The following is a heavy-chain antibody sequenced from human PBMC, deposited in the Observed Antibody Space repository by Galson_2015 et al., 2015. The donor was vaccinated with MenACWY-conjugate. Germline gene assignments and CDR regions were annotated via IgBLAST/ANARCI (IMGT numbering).Heavy chain of an antibody. V-gene: IGHV3-48*03. J-gene: IGHJ3*01. CDR1: GFTFNTYN. CDR2: ISSSGTTI. Sequence: SLRLSCAASGFTFNTYNMNWVRQAPGKGLEWVSYISSSGTTIYYTDSVEGRFTISRDNTKNSLYLQMNSLRAEDTAVYYCARDRHYSDYTPNDWGQGTMVTVSS. CDR3: ARDRHYSDYTPND. D-gene: IGHD4-11*01.